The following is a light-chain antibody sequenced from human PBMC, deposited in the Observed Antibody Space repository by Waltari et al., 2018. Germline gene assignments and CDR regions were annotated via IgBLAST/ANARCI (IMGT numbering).Light chain of an antibody. CDR2: QDL. J-gene: IGLJ2*01. Sequence: SYELTQPPSVSVSPGQTVSITCSGDRLGDKFACWYQQKAGQSPILVIYQDLKRPSGSPERFAGSRSGNTATLTIRGNHVMDEADYYCQAWEATTGMLFGGGTQVTVL. V-gene: IGLV3-1*01. CDR3: QAWEATTGML. CDR1: RLGDKF.